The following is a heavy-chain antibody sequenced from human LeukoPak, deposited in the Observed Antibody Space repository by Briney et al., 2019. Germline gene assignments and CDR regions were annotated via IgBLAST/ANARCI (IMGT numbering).Heavy chain of an antibody. V-gene: IGHV4-31*03. D-gene: IGHD1-26*01. Sequence: SETLSLTCTVSGGSVSSGDYYWTWIRQLPGKGLEWIGYIYHSGSTYYNPSLRSRVTMSVDTSQNQFSLKLTSVTAADTAVYYCARKGGSYYYFHYWGQGTLVTVPS. CDR1: GGSVSSGDYY. CDR2: IYHSGST. J-gene: IGHJ4*02. CDR3: ARKGGSYYYFHY.